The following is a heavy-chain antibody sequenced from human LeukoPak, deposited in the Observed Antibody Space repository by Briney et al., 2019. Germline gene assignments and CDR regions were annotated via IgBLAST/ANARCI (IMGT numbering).Heavy chain of an antibody. CDR2: IYTSGST. D-gene: IGHD6-19*01. Sequence: SETLSLTCAVSGGSISSYYWSWIRQPAGKGLEWIGRIYTSGSTNYNPSLKSRVTMSVDTSKNQFSLKLSSVTAADTAVYYCARVRSQWLAHDYWGQGTLVTVSS. J-gene: IGHJ4*02. CDR3: ARVRSQWLAHDY. CDR1: GGSISSYY. V-gene: IGHV4-4*07.